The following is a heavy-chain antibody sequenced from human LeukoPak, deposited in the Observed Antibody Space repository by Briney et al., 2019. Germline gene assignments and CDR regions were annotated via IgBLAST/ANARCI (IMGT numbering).Heavy chain of an antibody. D-gene: IGHD3-3*01. CDR1: GGSFSGYY. Sequence: SETLSLTCAVYGGSFSGYYWSWIRQPPGKGLEWIGEINHSGSTNYNPSLKSRVTISVDTSKNQFSLKLSSVTAADTAVYYCARGERITIFGVVIIRGGEYFDYWGQGTLVTVSS. J-gene: IGHJ4*02. V-gene: IGHV4-34*01. CDR2: INHSGST. CDR3: ARGERITIFGVVIIRGGEYFDY.